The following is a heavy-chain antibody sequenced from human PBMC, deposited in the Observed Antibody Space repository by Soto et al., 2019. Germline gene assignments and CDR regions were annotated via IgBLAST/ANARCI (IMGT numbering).Heavy chain of an antibody. CDR1: GFTFSSYS. Sequence: EVQLVESGGGLVKPGGSLRLSCAASGFTFSSYSMNWVRQAPGKGLEWVSSISSSSSYIYYADSVKGRFTISRDNAKNSLHLEMNSLRAEDTAVYYCARDGGGDPSGYWGQGTLVTVSS. J-gene: IGHJ4*02. D-gene: IGHD3-10*01. V-gene: IGHV3-21*01. CDR3: ARDGGGDPSGY. CDR2: ISSSSSYI.